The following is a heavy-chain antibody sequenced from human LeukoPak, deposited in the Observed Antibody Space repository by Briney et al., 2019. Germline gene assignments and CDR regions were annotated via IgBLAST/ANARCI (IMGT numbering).Heavy chain of an antibody. CDR3: ARDGGYGPVDGAFDI. CDR1: GYTFTSYY. D-gene: IGHD5-18*01. J-gene: IGHJ3*02. CDR2: INPSGGST. Sequence: GASVKVSCKASGYTFTSYYMHWVRRAPGQGLEWMGIINPSGGSTSYAQKFQGRVTMTRDTSTSTVYMELSSLRSEDTAVYYCARDGGYGPVDGAFDIWGQGTMVTVSS. V-gene: IGHV1-46*01.